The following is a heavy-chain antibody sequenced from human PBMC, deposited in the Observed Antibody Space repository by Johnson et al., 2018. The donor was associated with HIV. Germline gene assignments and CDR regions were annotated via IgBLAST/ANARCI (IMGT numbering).Heavy chain of an antibody. CDR3: ARGGYYDSSGSAFDI. V-gene: IGHV3-30*03. D-gene: IGHD3-22*01. CDR2: ISYDGSNK. CDR1: GFTVSSNY. J-gene: IGHJ3*02. Sequence: QVQLVESGGGLVQPGGSLRLSCAASGFTVSSNYMSLVRQAPGKGLEWVAVISYDGSNKYYADSVKGRFTISRDNSKNTLYLQMNSLRAEDTAVYYCARGGYYDSSGSAFDIWGQGTMVTVSS.